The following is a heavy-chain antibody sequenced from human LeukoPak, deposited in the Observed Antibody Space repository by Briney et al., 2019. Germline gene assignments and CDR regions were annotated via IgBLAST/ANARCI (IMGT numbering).Heavy chain of an antibody. V-gene: IGHV1-8*03. CDR3: ARGTYCSGGSCYSPWWFDP. D-gene: IGHD2-15*01. J-gene: IGHJ5*02. Sequence: ASVKVSCKASGYTFTSYDINWVRQATGQGLEWMGWMNPNSGNTGYAQKFQGRVTITRNTSISTAYMELSSLRSEDTAVYYCARGTYCSGGSCYSPWWFDPWGQGTLVTVSS. CDR2: MNPNSGNT. CDR1: GYTFTSYD.